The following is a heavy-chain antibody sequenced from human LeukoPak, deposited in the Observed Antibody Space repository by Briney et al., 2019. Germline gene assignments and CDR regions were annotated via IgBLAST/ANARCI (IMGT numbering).Heavy chain of an antibody. CDR1: GYTFTGYY. D-gene: IGHD5-24*01. CDR2: INPNSGGT. Sequence: ASVKVSCKASGYTFTGYYMHWVRQAPGQGLEWMGRINPNSGGTNYAQKFQGRVTMTRDTSISTAYMELSGLRSDDTAVYYCARDNRDGYNLAYWGQGTLVTVSS. CDR3: ARDNRDGYNLAY. V-gene: IGHV1-2*06. J-gene: IGHJ4*02.